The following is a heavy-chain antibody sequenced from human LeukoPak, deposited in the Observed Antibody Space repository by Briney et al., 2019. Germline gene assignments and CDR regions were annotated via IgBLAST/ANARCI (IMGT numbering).Heavy chain of an antibody. CDR1: GFTFSSHW. D-gene: IGHD1-1*01. CDR2: INSDGSSI. CDR3: TTSTTPSNDY. V-gene: IGHV3-74*01. Sequence: PGGSLRLSCAASGFTFSSHWMHWVRQAPGKGLVWVSRINSDGSSISYADSVKGRFTISRDNAKNTLYLQMNSLKTEDTAVYYCTTSTTPSNDYWGQGTLVTVSS. J-gene: IGHJ4*02.